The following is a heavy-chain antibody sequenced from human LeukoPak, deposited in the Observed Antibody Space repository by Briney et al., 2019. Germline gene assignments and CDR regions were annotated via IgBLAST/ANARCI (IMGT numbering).Heavy chain of an antibody. D-gene: IGHD6-19*01. CDR1: GFRFSNFA. CDR3: SRGSGWLSVY. J-gene: IGHJ4*02. CDR2: ISGGTT. V-gene: IGHV3-49*04. Sequence: GGSLRLSCAASGFRFSNFAMSWVRQAPGKGLEWIGFISGGTTEYAASVKGRFTISRDDSTSIAYLQMNSLTTEDTAVYYCSRGSGWLSVYWGQGTLVTVSS.